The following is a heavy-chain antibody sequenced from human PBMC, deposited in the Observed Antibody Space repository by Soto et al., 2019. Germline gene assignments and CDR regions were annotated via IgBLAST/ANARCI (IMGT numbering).Heavy chain of an antibody. J-gene: IGHJ4*02. D-gene: IGHD2-8*01. CDR2: ISRDGSSK. CDR3: ARSRNGAVPDSINF. V-gene: IGHV3-30-3*01. CDR1: GFTFSRYA. Sequence: GGSLRLSCAASGFTFSRYAMHWVRQAPGEGLEWVAVISRDGSSKYYGDSVKGRFTVSRDNSNNTLYLSMTSLRPDDTAVFYCARSRNGAVPDSINFWGQGTLVPSPQ.